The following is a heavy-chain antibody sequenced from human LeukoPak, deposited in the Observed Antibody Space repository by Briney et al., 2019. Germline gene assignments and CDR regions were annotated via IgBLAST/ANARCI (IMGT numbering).Heavy chain of an antibody. CDR2: IIPIFGTA. J-gene: IGHJ4*02. V-gene: IGHV1-69*05. Sequence: SVKVSCKASGGTFSSYAISWVRQAPGQGLEWMGGIIPIFGTANYAQKFQGRVTITTDESASTAYMELSSLRSEDTAVYYCATSRDGYNSLDYWGQGTLVTVSS. CDR1: GGTFSSYA. D-gene: IGHD5-24*01. CDR3: ATSRDGYNSLDY.